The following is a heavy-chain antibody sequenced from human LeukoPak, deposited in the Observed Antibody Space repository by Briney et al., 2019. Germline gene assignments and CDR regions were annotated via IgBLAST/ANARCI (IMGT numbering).Heavy chain of an antibody. CDR3: ARGQRRGVIRSYYYYYMDV. CDR1: GYTFTSSD. Sequence: ASVKVSCKASGYTFTSSDINWGPQATGQGLEWMGWMNLNSGNTGYAKKFQGRVTTTRNTSTSTAYMELSSLRSEDTAVYYCARGQRRGVIRSYYYYYMDVWGKGTTVTVSS. D-gene: IGHD3-10*01. V-gene: IGHV1-8*01. J-gene: IGHJ6*03. CDR2: MNLNSGNT.